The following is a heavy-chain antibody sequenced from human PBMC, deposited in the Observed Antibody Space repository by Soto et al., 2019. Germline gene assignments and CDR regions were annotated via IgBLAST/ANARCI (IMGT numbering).Heavy chain of an antibody. CDR2: IYYSGST. Sequence: SETLSLTCTVSGGSISSGDYYWSWIRQPPGKGLEWIGYIYYSGSTYYNPSLKGRVTISVDTSKNQFSLKLSSVTAADTAVYYCATLSLGYCSSTSCYTDYWGQGTLVTVSS. CDR1: GGSISSGDYY. J-gene: IGHJ4*02. D-gene: IGHD2-2*02. CDR3: ATLSLGYCSSTSCYTDY. V-gene: IGHV4-30-4*01.